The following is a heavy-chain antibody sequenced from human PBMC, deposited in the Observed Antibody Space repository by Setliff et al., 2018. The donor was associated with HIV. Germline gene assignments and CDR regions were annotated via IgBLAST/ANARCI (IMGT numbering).Heavy chain of an antibody. D-gene: IGHD1-1*01. V-gene: IGHV4-4*07. CDR1: GGSISSYY. CDR3: ARDTTPGIGQAANWSDP. J-gene: IGHJ5*02. Sequence: SETLSLTCTVSGGSISSYYWSWIRQPAGKGLEWIGRIYTSGSTNYNPSLKSRVTMSVDTSKNQFSLKLSSVTAADTAVYYCARDTTPGIGQAANWSDPWGQGTLVTVS. CDR2: IYTSGST.